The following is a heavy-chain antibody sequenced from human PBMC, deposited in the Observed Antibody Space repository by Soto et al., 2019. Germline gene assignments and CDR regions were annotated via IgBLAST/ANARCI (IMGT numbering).Heavy chain of an antibody. J-gene: IGHJ4*02. CDR1: GGSVSSGSYY. D-gene: IGHD2-2*01. CDR3: ASGRYQLLPVDY. CDR2: IYYSGST. V-gene: IGHV4-61*01. Sequence: SETLSLTCTVSGGSVSSGSYYWSWIRQPPGKGLEWIGYIYYSGSTNYNPSLKSRVTISVDTSKNQFSLKLSSVTAADTAVYYCASGRYQLLPVDYWGPGTLVTVSS.